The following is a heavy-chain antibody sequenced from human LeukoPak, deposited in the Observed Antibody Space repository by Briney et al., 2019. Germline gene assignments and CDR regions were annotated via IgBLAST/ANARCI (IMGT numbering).Heavy chain of an antibody. D-gene: IGHD3-16*01. J-gene: IGHJ5*02. CDR2: VKSKTDGGTT. Sequence: GGSLRLSCAASDFTFRNGWVSWVRQGPGKGLEWVGRVKSKTDGGTTDYAAPVKGRFIISRDDSKNTLYLQMNSLKTEDTAMYYCMTLGLRAWGQGTLVIVSS. CDR1: DFTFRNGW. CDR3: MTLGLRA. V-gene: IGHV3-15*01.